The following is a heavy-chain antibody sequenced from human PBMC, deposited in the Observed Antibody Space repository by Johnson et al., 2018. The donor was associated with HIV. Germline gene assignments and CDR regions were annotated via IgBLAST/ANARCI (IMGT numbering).Heavy chain of an antibody. Sequence: VQLVESGGGLVQPGGSLRLSCAASGFTFSSYCMSWVRQAPGKGLEWVANIKQDGSEKYYVDSVKGRFTISRDNAKNSLYLQMNSLRAEDTAVYYCARGSSGSWDAFDIWGQGTMVTVSS. CDR2: IKQDGSEK. J-gene: IGHJ3*02. D-gene: IGHD1-26*01. V-gene: IGHV3-7*05. CDR1: GFTFSSYC. CDR3: ARGSSGSWDAFDI.